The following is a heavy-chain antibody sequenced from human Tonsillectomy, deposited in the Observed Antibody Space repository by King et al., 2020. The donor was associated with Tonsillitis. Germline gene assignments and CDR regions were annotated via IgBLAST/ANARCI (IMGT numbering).Heavy chain of an antibody. D-gene: IGHD3-10*01. V-gene: IGHV4-61*01. CDR1: GGSVSSGTYY. CDR3: ARCYGSGSYVGYYVMDV. J-gene: IGHJ6*02. CDR2: IYYSGST. Sequence: VQLQESGPGLVKPSETLSLTCTVSGGSVSSGTYYWSWIRQPPGKGLEWIGYIYYSGSTNYNPSLKSRVTISVDTSKNQFSLNLRSVTAADTAVYYCARCYGSGSYVGYYVMDVWGQGTTVTVSS.